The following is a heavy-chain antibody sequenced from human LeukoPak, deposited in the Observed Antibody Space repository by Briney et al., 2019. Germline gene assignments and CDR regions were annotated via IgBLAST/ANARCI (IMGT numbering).Heavy chain of an antibody. CDR2: INWNGDST. V-gene: IGHV3-20*04. D-gene: IGHD4-17*01. J-gene: IGHJ3*02. CDR3: ARDNDLRYGYGHYGDAFDI. CDR1: GFTFDDYG. Sequence: RSGGSLRLSCAASGFTFDDYGMSWVRQAPGKGLEWVSGINWNGDSTGYADSVKGRFTISRDSAKNSLYLQMNSLRAEDTALYYCARDNDLRYGYGHYGDAFDIWGQGTMVTVSS.